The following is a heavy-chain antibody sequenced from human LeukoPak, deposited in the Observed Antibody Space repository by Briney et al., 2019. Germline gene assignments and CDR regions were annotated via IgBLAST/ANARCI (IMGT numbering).Heavy chain of an antibody. CDR1: GSTFTSYG. V-gene: IGHV1-18*01. D-gene: IGHD6-13*01. J-gene: IGHJ4*02. CDR3: ARAHPRDSSSWLFDY. CDR2: ISAYNGNT. Sequence: ASVKVSCKASGSTFTSYGISWVRQPPGQGLEWMGWISAYNGNTNYAQKLQGRVTMTTDTSTSTAYMELRSLRSDDTAVYYCARAHPRDSSSWLFDYWGQGTLVTVSS.